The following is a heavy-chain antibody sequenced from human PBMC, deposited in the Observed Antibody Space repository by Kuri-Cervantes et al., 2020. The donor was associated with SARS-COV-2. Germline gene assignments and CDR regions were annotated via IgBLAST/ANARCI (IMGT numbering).Heavy chain of an antibody. J-gene: IGHJ4*02. CDR1: GFNFSRID. Sequence: LSLTCAASGFNFSRIDMHWIRQAPGKGLEWVAVISFDGKNKNCVASGKGQFTISRDNSQNILYLQMKGLRSEDTAIYYCAKDRAGVHDFWGPGTLVTVSS. V-gene: IGHV3-30*18. CDR2: ISFDGKNK. CDR3: AKDRAGVHDF. D-gene: IGHD2-21*01.